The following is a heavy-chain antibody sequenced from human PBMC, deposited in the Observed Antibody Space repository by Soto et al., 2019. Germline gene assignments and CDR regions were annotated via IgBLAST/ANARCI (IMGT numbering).Heavy chain of an antibody. CDR2: INSGGSLI. Sequence: EVQLVESGGGLVQPGGSLRLSCVGSGFRFNEYEINWVRQAPGKGLEWISYINSGGSLIYYAASVKGRFTISRDNYKDSGYLQMNSLRADDTALYYCARETSYGQSATIVGELWGQGTLVTVSS. CDR3: ARETSYGQSATIVGEL. V-gene: IGHV3-48*03. CDR1: GFRFNEYE. J-gene: IGHJ4*02. D-gene: IGHD3-10*01.